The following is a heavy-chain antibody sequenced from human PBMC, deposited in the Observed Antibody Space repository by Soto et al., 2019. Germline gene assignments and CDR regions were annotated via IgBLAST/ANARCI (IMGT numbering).Heavy chain of an antibody. J-gene: IGHJ4*02. D-gene: IGHD5-18*01. CDR3: AKGVQGSYSSYHFDY. CDR1: GSSFSYYG. Sequence: GGSLRLSCAASGSSFSYYGMHWVRQAPGKGLQWVAVVSSDTRNKYYADSVKGRFTISRDNSKNIVYLQMNSLRVEGTAVYYCAKGVQGSYSSYHFDYWGQGTLVTVSS. CDR2: VSSDTRNK. V-gene: IGHV3-30*18.